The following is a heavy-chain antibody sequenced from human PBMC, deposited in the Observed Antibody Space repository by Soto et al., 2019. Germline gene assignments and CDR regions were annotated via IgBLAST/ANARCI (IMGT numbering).Heavy chain of an antibody. CDR2: IYWDDDK. V-gene: IGHV2-5*02. Sequence: QITLKESGPTLVKPTQTLTLTCTFSGFSPSTSGVGVGWIRQPPGKALEWLALIYWDDDKRYSPSMKSRLTITKDTSKNQVVLTMTNMDPVDTATYYCARRGEGYYGMDVWGQGTTVTVSS. CDR1: GFSPSTSGVG. J-gene: IGHJ6*02. D-gene: IGHD3-16*01. CDR3: ARRGEGYYGMDV.